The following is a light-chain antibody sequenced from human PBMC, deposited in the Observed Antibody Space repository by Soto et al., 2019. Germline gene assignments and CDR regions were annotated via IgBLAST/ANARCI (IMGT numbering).Light chain of an antibody. V-gene: IGKV4-1*01. J-gene: IGKJ1*01. CDR2: WSS. Sequence: IVMIQAPDAMSVSLGDRPTINCKSSQNILYNSNNKNCLAWYQQKPGQPPELFIYWSSTRKSGVPARFSCSGSGTEFTLTIRSLQSEDCAVYICQEYDDWATLGQGTKVDIK. CDR1: QNILYNSNNKNC. CDR3: QEYDDWAT.